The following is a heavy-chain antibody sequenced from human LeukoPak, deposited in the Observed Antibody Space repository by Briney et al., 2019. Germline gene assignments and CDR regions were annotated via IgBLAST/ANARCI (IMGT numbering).Heavy chain of an antibody. J-gene: IGHJ4*02. V-gene: IGHV4-4*07. Sequence: PSETLSLTCTVSGGSISSYYWSWIRQPAGKGLEWIGRIYTSGSTNYNPSLKSRVTMSVDTSKNQFSLKLSSVTAADTAVYYCARDNSEGDAHYFVYWGQGTLVTVSS. D-gene: IGHD2-2*01. CDR1: GGSISSYY. CDR2: IYTSGST. CDR3: ARDNSEGDAHYFVY.